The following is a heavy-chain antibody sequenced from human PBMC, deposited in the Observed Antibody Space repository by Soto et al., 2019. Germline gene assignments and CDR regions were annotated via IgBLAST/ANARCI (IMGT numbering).Heavy chain of an antibody. CDR3: ASRDPGTSVDY. D-gene: IGHD1-7*01. CDR2: IYRTGST. J-gene: IGHJ4*02. Sequence: PXGTLFLSCAVSGGSFTSNNWWTCVRQPPGQGLEWIGEIYRTGSTNYNPSLKSRVTISLDKSENQFSLKVTSLTAADTAVYYCASRDPGTSVDYWGQGTLVTVSS. V-gene: IGHV4-4*02. CDR1: GGSFTSNNW.